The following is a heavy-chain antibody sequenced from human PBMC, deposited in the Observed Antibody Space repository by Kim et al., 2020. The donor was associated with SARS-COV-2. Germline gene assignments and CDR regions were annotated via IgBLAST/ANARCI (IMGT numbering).Heavy chain of an antibody. V-gene: IGHV3-33*06. Sequence: DSVKGRFTNSRDNSKNTLYLQMNSLRAEETAVYYCAKDDGGRIAGVFDYWGQGTLVTVSS. CDR3: AKDDGGRIAGVFDY. D-gene: IGHD6-13*01. J-gene: IGHJ4*02.